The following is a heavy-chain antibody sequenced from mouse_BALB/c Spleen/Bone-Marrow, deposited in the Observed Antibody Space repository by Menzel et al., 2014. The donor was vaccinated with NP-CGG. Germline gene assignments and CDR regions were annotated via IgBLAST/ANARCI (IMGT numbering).Heavy chain of an antibody. Sequence: VQGVESGADLVRPGSSVKISCKASGYAFSNYWMNWVKQRPGQGLEWIGQIYPGDGDTNYNGKFKGKATLTADKSSSTVYMQLSSLTSEDSAVYFCARCDGYSYYFDYWGQGTTLTVSS. V-gene: IGHV1-80*01. CDR2: IYPGDGDT. CDR1: GYAFSNYW. D-gene: IGHD2-3*01. J-gene: IGHJ2*01. CDR3: ARCDGYSYYFDY.